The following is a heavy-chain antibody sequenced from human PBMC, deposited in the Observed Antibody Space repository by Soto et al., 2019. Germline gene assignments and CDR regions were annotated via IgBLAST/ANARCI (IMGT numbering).Heavy chain of an antibody. CDR2: IYYSGST. CDR3: AGLEGYCTNGVCPLDYYFDY. CDR1: GGSISSSSYY. J-gene: IGHJ4*02. D-gene: IGHD2-8*01. V-gene: IGHV4-39*01. Sequence: QLQLQESGPGLVKPSETLSLTCTVSGGSISSSSYYWGWIRQPPGKGLEWIGSIYYSGSTYYNPSLKSRVAISVDTSKNLFSLKLSSVTAADTAVYYCAGLEGYCTNGVCPLDYYFDYWGQGTLVTVSS.